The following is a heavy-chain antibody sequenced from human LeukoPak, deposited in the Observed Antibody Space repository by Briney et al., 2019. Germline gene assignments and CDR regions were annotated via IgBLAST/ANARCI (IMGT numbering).Heavy chain of an antibody. CDR2: ISAYNGNT. J-gene: IGHJ6*03. Sequence: GASVKVSCKASGYTFTSYGISWVRQAPGQGLEWMGWISAYNGNTNYAQKLQGRVTMTTDTSSSTAYMELRSLRSDDTAVYYCARVAAASPMVGYYYYYYMDVWGKGTTVTVSS. CDR3: ARVAAASPMVGYYYYYYMDV. D-gene: IGHD2-15*01. V-gene: IGHV1-18*01. CDR1: GYTFTSYG.